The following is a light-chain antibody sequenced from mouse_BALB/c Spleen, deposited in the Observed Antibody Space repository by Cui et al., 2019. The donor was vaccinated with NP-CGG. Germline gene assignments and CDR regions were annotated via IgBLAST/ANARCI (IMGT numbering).Light chain of an antibody. CDR1: TGAVTTSNY. Sequence: TVVTQESVLTTSPGETVTLTCRSSTGAVTTSNYANWVQEKPDHLFTGLIGGTNNRAPGVPARFSGSLIGDKAALTITGAQTEDEAMYFCALWYSNHWVFGGGTKLTVL. V-gene: IGLV1*01. CDR3: ALWYSNHWV. J-gene: IGLJ1*01. CDR2: GTN.